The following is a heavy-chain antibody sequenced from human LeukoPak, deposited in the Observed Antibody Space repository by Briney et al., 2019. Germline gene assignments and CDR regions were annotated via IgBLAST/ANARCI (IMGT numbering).Heavy chain of an antibody. CDR1: GFTFSGFW. V-gene: IGHV3-7*03. D-gene: IGHD6-6*01. Sequence: GGSLRLSCAVSGFTFSGFWMSWSRQAPGKGLEWVASINSDGSEGYYADVVKGRFTISRDNAKNSLYLQINSLRAEDTAVYYCARSSYSSSSSVWGQGTMVTVPS. J-gene: IGHJ3*01. CDR3: ARSSYSSSSSV. CDR2: INSDGSEG.